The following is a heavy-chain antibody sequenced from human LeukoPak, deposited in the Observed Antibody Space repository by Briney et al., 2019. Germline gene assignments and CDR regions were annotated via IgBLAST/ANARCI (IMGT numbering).Heavy chain of an antibody. J-gene: IGHJ4*02. CDR2: ISGSGGST. V-gene: IGHV3-23*01. Sequence: PGGSLRLYCAASGFTFSSYAMSWVRQAPGKGLEWVSAISGSGGSTYYADSVKGRFTISRDNSKNTLYLQMNSLRAEDTAVYYCAKDKLGGSYYPKYYFDYWGQGTLVTVSS. CDR3: AKDKLGGSYYPKYYFDY. D-gene: IGHD1-26*01. CDR1: GFTFSSYA.